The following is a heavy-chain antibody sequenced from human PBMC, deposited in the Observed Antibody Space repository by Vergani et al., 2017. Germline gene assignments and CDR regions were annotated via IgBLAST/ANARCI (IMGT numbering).Heavy chain of an antibody. J-gene: IGHJ4*02. D-gene: IGHD3-10*01. CDR1: GGPISSSSYY. CDR2: IYYSGST. Sequence: QLQLQESGPGLVKPSETLSLTCTVSGGPISSSSYYWGWIRQPPGKGLEWIGSIYYSGSTYYNPSLKSRVTISVDTSKNQFSRKLSAVTAADTAVYYCASILWFGELFTHDYWGQGTLVTVSS. CDR3: ASILWFGELFTHDY. V-gene: IGHV4-39*01.